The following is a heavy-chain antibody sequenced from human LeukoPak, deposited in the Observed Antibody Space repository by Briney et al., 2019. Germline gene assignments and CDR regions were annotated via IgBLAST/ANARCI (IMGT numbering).Heavy chain of an antibody. J-gene: IGHJ4*02. CDR2: ISYDGSNK. D-gene: IGHD5-18*01. CDR3: ARDGGPDTAMVTASFDY. V-gene: IGHV3-30*04. Sequence: PGRSLRLSCAASGFTFSSYAMHWVRQAPGKGLEWVAVISYDGSNKYYADSVKGRFTISRDNSKNTLYLQMNSLRAEDTAVYYCARDGGPDTAMVTASFDYWGQGTLVTVSS. CDR1: GFTFSSYA.